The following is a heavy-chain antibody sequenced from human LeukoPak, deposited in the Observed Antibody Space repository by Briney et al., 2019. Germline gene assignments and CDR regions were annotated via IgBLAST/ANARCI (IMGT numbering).Heavy chain of an antibody. CDR1: GYTFTGYY. CDR2: INPNSGGT. J-gene: IGHJ6*02. V-gene: IGHV1-2*02. Sequence: ASVKVSCKASGYTFTGYYMHWVRQAPGQGLEWMGWINPNSGGTNYAQKFQGRVTMTRDTSISTAYMELSRLRSDDTAAYYCARVELPYCSSTSCYGHYYYGMDVWGQGTTVTVSS. D-gene: IGHD2-2*01. CDR3: ARVELPYCSSTSCYGHYYYGMDV.